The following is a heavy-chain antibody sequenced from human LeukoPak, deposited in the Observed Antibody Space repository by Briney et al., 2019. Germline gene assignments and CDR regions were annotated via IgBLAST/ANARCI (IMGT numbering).Heavy chain of an antibody. CDR3: ATYRFYYDSSGFDY. CDR1: GFTFSNYG. J-gene: IGHJ4*02. V-gene: IGHV3-30*03. D-gene: IGHD3-22*01. CDR2: TSYDGSSK. Sequence: GGSLRLSCAASGFTFSNYGMHWVRQAPGKGLEWVAVTSYDGSSKYYADSVKGRFTISRDNSKNTLYLQMNSLKTEDTAVYYCATYRFYYDSSGFDYWGQGTLVTVSS.